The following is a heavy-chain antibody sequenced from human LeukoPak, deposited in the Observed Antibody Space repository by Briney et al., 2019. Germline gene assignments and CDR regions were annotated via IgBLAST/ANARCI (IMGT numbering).Heavy chain of an antibody. D-gene: IGHD5-12*01. CDR1: GFTFSSYW. Sequence: PGGSLRLSCAASGFTFSSYWMSWVRQAPGKGLEWVANIKQDGSEKYYVDSVKGRFTISRDNAKNSLYLQMNSLRAEDTAVYYCARDTTNIVATIDYYYYYGMDVWGQGTTVTVSS. J-gene: IGHJ6*02. CDR2: IKQDGSEK. CDR3: ARDTTNIVATIDYYYYYGMDV. V-gene: IGHV3-7*01.